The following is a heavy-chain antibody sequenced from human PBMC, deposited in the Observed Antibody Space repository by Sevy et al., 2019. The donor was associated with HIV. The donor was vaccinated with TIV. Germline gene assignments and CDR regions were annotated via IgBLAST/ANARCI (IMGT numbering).Heavy chain of an antibody. CDR3: ARDYYDSSGYYYPSYFDI. J-gene: IGHJ3*02. Sequence: ASVKVSCKASVYTFTSYGISWVRQAPGQGLEWMGWISASNGNTNYAQKLQGRVTMTTDTSTSTAYMELRSLRSDDPAVYYCARDYYDSSGYYYPSYFDIWGQGTMVTVSS. V-gene: IGHV1-18*01. D-gene: IGHD3-22*01. CDR1: VYTFTSYG. CDR2: ISASNGNT.